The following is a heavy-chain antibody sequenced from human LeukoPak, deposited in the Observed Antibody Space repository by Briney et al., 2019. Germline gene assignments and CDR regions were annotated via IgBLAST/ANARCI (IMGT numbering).Heavy chain of an antibody. Sequence: SETLSLTCTVSGGSISGYHWSWIRQPPGKGLEWIGRIYTSGSTNYNPSLKSRVTMSVDTSKNQFSLKLSSVTAADTAVYYCARETIFGIYYYYMDVWGKGTTVTVSS. V-gene: IGHV4-4*07. CDR2: IYTSGST. D-gene: IGHD3-3*01. CDR3: ARETIFGIYYYYMDV. CDR1: GGSISGYH. J-gene: IGHJ6*03.